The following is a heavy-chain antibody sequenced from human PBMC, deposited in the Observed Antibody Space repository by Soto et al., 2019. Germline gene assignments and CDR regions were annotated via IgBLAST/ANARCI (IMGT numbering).Heavy chain of an antibody. CDR1: GYTFTSYA. CDR2: ISAYNGNT. V-gene: IGHV1-18*01. Sequence: VSVKVSCKASGYTFTSYAMHWVRQAPGQGLEWMGWISAYNGNTNYAQKLQGRVTMTTDTSTSTAYMELRSLRSDDTAVYYCARDADYIWGSYRPYYYYYMDVWGKGTTVTVSS. CDR3: ARDADYIWGSYRPYYYYYMDV. D-gene: IGHD3-16*02. J-gene: IGHJ6*03.